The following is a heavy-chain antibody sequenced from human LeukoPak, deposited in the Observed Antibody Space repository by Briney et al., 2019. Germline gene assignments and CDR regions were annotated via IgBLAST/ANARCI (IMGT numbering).Heavy chain of an antibody. CDR1: GFTFSSYG. V-gene: IGHV3-23*01. CDR2: ISGSGGST. Sequence: GGSLRLSCAASGFTFSSYGMSWVRQAPGKGLEWVSAISGSGGSTYYADSVKGRFTISRDNSKNTLYLQMNSLRAEDTAVYYCAKDPLPQITMIVVGTYYFDYWGQGTLVTVSS. D-gene: IGHD3-22*01. CDR3: AKDPLPQITMIVVGTYYFDY. J-gene: IGHJ4*02.